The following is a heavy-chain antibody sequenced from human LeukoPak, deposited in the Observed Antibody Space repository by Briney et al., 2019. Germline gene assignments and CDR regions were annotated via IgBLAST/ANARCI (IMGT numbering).Heavy chain of an antibody. V-gene: IGHV3-33*08. CDR2: IWYDGSNK. CDR3: ARGAAAGLRRYYFDY. CDR1: GFTFSSYA. J-gene: IGHJ4*02. Sequence: PGGSLRLSCAASGFTFSSYAMSWVRQAPGKGLEWVAVIWYDGSNKYYADSVKGRFTISRDNSKNTLYLQMNSLRAEDTAVYYCARGAAAGLRRYYFDYWGQGTLVTVSS. D-gene: IGHD6-13*01.